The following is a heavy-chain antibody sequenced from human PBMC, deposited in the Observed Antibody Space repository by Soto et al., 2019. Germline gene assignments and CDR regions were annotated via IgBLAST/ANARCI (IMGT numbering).Heavy chain of an antibody. CDR3: ARSGDVAVGWFDP. V-gene: IGHV3-21*01. CDR2: ITFSSLYI. D-gene: IGHD3-10*01. CDR1: GFNFSAYG. Sequence: EVHLVESGGGLVKPGQSLRLSCTASGFNFSAYGMSWVRQAPGKGLEWVSSITFSSLYIYYAESVRGRFVISRDDSKNSLFLQMDSLKTEDTAFYYCARSGDVAVGWFDPWGQGTQVTVSS. J-gene: IGHJ5*02.